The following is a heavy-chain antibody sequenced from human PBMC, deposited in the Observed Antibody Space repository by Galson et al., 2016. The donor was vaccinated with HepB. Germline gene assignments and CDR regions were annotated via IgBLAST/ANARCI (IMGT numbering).Heavy chain of an antibody. CDR3: ARAALGSYDCISVSCYYYGIDV. V-gene: IGHV1-69*13. J-gene: IGHJ6*02. CDR1: GGTFSSSG. Sequence: SVKVSCKASGGTFSSSGFNWVRQAPGQGLEWMGGIIPMFGTSEYAHKFQGRVTFTADESTNTAYMELSSLRSDDTAVYYCARAALGSYDCISVSCYYYGIDVWGQGTTVTVSS. CDR2: IIPMFGTS. D-gene: IGHD2-2*01.